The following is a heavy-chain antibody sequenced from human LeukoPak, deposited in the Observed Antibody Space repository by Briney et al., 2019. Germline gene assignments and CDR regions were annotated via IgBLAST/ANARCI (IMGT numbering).Heavy chain of an antibody. CDR1: GGSISGYY. V-gene: IGHV4-34*01. Sequence: SETLSLTCTVSGGSISGYYWSWIRQPPGKGLEWIGEINHSGSTNYNPSLKSRVTISVDTSKNQFSLKLSSVTAADTAVYYCARVKAARPEYDYWGQGTLATVSS. J-gene: IGHJ4*02. D-gene: IGHD6-6*01. CDR3: ARVKAARPEYDY. CDR2: INHSGST.